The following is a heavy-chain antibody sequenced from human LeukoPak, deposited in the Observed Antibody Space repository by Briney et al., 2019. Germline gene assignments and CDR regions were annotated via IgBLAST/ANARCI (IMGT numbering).Heavy chain of an antibody. CDR1: GFVFSNYN. J-gene: IGHJ3*02. Sequence: PGGSLRLSCAASGFVFSNYNMNWVRQAPGKGLEWVSSITSGSTYKNYADSVKGRFTISRDNTKNSLFLQMNSLRAEDTAVYCVSRVVVMLNVDDAFDIWGQGTMVAVSS. V-gene: IGHV3-21*01. CDR3: SRVVVMLNVDDAFDI. D-gene: IGHD2-21*01. CDR2: ITSGSTYK.